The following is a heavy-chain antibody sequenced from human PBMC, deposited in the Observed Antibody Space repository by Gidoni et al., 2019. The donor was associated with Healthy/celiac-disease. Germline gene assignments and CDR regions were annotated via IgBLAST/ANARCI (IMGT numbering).Heavy chain of an antibody. D-gene: IGHD1-26*01. V-gene: IGHV1-69*01. Sequence: QVQLVQSGAEVKKPGSSVKVSCKASGGTFRSYAISWVRQAPGQGLEWMGGIIPIFGTANYAQKFQGRVTITADESTSTAYMELSSLRSEDTAVYYCATPSGEWDDGSMDVWGQGTTVTVSS. CDR3: ATPSGEWDDGSMDV. CDR2: IIPIFGTA. CDR1: GGTFRSYA. J-gene: IGHJ6*02.